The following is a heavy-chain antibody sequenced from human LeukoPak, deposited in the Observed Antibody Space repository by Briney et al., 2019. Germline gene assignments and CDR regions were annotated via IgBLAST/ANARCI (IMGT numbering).Heavy chain of an antibody. CDR1: GLTFSDYA. V-gene: IGHV3-23*01. J-gene: IGHJ2*01. D-gene: IGHD3-9*01. Sequence: GGSLRLSCVVSGLTFSDYALTWVRQAPGKGLEWVSTISGSGGSTYYADSVKGRFTISRDNSRSTLYLQIHSLRADGTAVYYCPQNSPINDWDWYFDLWGRGTLVTVSS. CDR3: PQNSPINDWDWYFDL. CDR2: ISGSGGST.